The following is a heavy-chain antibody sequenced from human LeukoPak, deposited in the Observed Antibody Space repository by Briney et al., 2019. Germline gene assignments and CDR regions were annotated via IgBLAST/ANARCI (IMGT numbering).Heavy chain of an antibody. V-gene: IGHV3-30*02. CDR2: IRYDGSNK. J-gene: IGHJ4*02. Sequence: GGSLRLSCAASGFTFSSYGMHWVRQAPGKGLEWVAFIRYDGSNKYYADSVKGRFTISRDNSKNTLYLQMNSLRAEDTAVYYCAKSDITIFGVADYWGQGTLVTVSS. CDR1: GFTFSSYG. CDR3: AKSDITIFGVADY. D-gene: IGHD3-3*01.